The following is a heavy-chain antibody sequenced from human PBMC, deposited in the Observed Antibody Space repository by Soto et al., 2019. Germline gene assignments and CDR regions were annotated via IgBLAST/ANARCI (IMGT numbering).Heavy chain of an antibody. J-gene: IGHJ5*02. Sequence: SQTLSLTCAIFGDSVSSKSVAWNWIRQSPSRGLEWLGRTYYRSKWYDDYAVSVKSRIIINPDTSKNQFSLQLNSVTPEDTAVYYCARETYGDYVGYFDPWGQGIQVTVSS. V-gene: IGHV6-1*01. CDR2: TYYRSKWYD. D-gene: IGHD4-17*01. CDR1: GDSVSSKSVA. CDR3: ARETYGDYVGYFDP.